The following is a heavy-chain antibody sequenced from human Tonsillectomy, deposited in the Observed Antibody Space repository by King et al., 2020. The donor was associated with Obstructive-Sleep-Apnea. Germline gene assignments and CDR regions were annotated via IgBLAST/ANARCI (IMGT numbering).Heavy chain of an antibody. CDR2: IYHSGST. CDR3: ARDQQEGSINWYSGSERGFDY. V-gene: IGHV4-4*02. D-gene: IGHD1-26*01. CDR1: GGSISSSHW. Sequence: HVQLQESGPGLVKPSGTLSLTCAVSGGSISSSHWWSWVRQPPGKELEWIGEIYHSGSTNHNPSLKVRVTVSVDKSKNQFSLRLSSVTAADTAGYYRARDQQEGSINWYSGSERGFDYWGQGTLVTVSS. J-gene: IGHJ4*02.